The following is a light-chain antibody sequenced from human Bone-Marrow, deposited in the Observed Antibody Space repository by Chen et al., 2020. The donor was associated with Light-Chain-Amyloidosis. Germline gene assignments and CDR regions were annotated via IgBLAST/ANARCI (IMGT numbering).Light chain of an antibody. CDR3: QQYNQWPKT. CDR2: GAS. J-gene: IGKJ1*01. CDR1: QSVSSN. V-gene: IGKV3-15*01. Sequence: EIVITPSPATLSVSPGERATLSCRASQSVSSNLAWYQQKPGQAPRLLSYGASTRATGIPARFSGSGSGTDFTLTISSIEAEDFAVYSCQQYNQWPKTFGRGTKVEI.